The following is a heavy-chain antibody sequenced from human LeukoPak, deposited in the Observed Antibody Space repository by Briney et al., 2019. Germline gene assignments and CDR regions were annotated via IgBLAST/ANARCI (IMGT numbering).Heavy chain of an antibody. J-gene: IGHJ4*02. CDR3: ARGSDLFGY. CDR1: GGAFSGDD. CDR2: INHSGST. D-gene: IGHD2-21*01. Sequence: SETLSLTCAVYGGAFSGDDWSWIRQPPGKGLEWIGEINHSGSTNYNPSLKSRVTISVDTSKNQFSLKLSSVTAADTAVYYCARGSDLFGYWGQGTLVTVSS. V-gene: IGHV4-34*01.